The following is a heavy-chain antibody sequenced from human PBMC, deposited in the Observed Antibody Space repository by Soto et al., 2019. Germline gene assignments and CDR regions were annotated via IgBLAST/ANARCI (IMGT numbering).Heavy chain of an antibody. V-gene: IGHV3-30*18. J-gene: IGHJ4*02. CDR1: GFTFSSYG. CDR2: IIYDGSKK. Sequence: GGSLRLSCAASGFTFSSYGMHWVRQAPGKGLEWVTSIIYDGSKKYYADSVKGRFTISRDNSRNTMDLQMNSLRAEDTAVYYCSKEGLTGIPEVYFGSWGQGTLVTVSS. CDR3: SKEGLTGIPEVYFGS. D-gene: IGHD1-20*01.